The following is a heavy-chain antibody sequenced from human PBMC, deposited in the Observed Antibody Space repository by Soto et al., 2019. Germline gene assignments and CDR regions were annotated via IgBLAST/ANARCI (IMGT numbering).Heavy chain of an antibody. J-gene: IGHJ5*02. CDR2: IYYSGST. CDR1: GGSVSSGSYY. D-gene: IGHD3-22*01. CDR3: ALSMTYYYDSSGYERAGPWFDP. Sequence: QVQLQESGPGLVKPSETLSLTCTVSGGSVSSGSYYWSWIRQPTGMGLEWIGYIYYSGSTNYNPSLKSRVTISVDTSKNQFSLKLSSVTAADTAVYYCALSMTYYYDSSGYERAGPWFDPWGQGTLVTVSS. V-gene: IGHV4-61*01.